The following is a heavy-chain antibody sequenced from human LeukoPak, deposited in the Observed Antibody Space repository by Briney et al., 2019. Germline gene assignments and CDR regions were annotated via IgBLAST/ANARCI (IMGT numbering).Heavy chain of an antibody. J-gene: IGHJ4*02. CDR3: ARVRRGYSYGSYYFDY. CDR2: IYSGGST. V-gene: IGHV3-53*01. Sequence: GGSLRLSCAASGFTFSSYAMSWVRQAPGKGLEWVSVIYSGGSTYYADSVKGRFTISRDNSKNTLYLQMNSLRAEDTAVYYCARVRRGYSYGSYYFDYWGQGTLVTVSS. CDR1: GFTFSSYA. D-gene: IGHD5-18*01.